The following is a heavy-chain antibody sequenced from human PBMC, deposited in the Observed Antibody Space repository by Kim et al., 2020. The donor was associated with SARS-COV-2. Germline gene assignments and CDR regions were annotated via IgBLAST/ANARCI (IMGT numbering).Heavy chain of an antibody. CDR2: IYTSGST. CDR3: ARGEGRGVPTNFDY. D-gene: IGHD3-10*01. J-gene: IGHJ4*02. V-gene: IGHV4-61*02. CDR1: GGSISSGSYY. Sequence: SETLSLTCTVSGGSISSGSYYWSWIRQPAGKGLEWIGRIYTSGSTNYNTSLKSRVTISVDTSKNQFSLKLSSVTAADTAVYYCARGEGRGVPTNFDYWGQGTLVTASS.